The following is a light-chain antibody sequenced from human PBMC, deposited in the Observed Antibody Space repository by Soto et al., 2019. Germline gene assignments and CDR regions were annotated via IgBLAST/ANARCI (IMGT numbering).Light chain of an antibody. Sequence: QSALTQPASVSASPGQSIPISCTGPSGDVLTYDGVSWYQHHPGKAPKLIIYEGNKRPSGVSHRFSGPKSGHMASLTISGLQAEDEADYYCCTYAYTSGWVFGGGTKLTVL. CDR2: EGN. V-gene: IGLV2-23*01. J-gene: IGLJ3*02. CDR1: SGDVLTYDG. CDR3: CTYAYTSGWV.